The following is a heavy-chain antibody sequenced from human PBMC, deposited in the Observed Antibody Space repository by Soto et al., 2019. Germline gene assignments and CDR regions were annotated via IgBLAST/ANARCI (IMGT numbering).Heavy chain of an antibody. CDR1: GFSLSTSGVG. J-gene: IGHJ4*02. CDR3: AHRRRTGDHDY. Sequence: QITLKESGPTLVKPTQTLTLTCTFSGFSLSTSGVGVGWIRQPPGKALAWLALIYWDDDKRYSPSLKSRLTITKDTSKNPVVLTMTNMDPVDTATYYCAHRRRTGDHDYWGQGTLVTVSS. V-gene: IGHV2-5*02. CDR2: IYWDDDK. D-gene: IGHD7-27*01.